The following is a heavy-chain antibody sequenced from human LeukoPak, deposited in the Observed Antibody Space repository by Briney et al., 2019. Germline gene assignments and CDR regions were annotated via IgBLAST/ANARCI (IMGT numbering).Heavy chain of an antibody. V-gene: IGHV4-34*01. CDR2: MNPSGRT. Sequence: RPSETLSLTCGVYGGSLSGFYWNWIRQPPGKGLEWIGEMNPSGRTTYNPSLKSRVSMSLDTSKNQFSLKLSSVTAADTAVYYCARITGIVGAPFDYWGQGTLVTVSS. CDR1: GGSLSGFY. CDR3: ARITGIVGAPFDY. D-gene: IGHD1-26*01. J-gene: IGHJ4*02.